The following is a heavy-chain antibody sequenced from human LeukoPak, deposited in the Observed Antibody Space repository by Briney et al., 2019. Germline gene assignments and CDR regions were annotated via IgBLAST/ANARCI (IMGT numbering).Heavy chain of an antibody. J-gene: IGHJ4*02. CDR2: INHSGST. CDR1: GGSFSGYH. D-gene: IGHD3-22*01. V-gene: IGHV4-34*01. Sequence: PSETLSLTCAVYGGSFSGYHWSWIRQPPGKGLEWIGEINHSGSTNYNPSLKSRVTISVDTSKNQFSLKLSSVTAADTAVYYCARGPVTYYYDSSGPSPFDYWGQGTLVTVSS. CDR3: ARGPVTYYYDSSGPSPFDY.